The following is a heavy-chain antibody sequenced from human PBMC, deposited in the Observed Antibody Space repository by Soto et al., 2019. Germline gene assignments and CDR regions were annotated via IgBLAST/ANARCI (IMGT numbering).Heavy chain of an antibody. D-gene: IGHD3-22*01. CDR3: AKGTYYYDSSGYCD. J-gene: IGHJ4*02. CDR2: ISGSGGST. CDR1: GFTFSSHA. Sequence: GGSLRLSCAASGFTFSSHAMSWVRQAPGKGLEWVSAISGSGGSTYYADSVKGRFTISRDNSKNTLYLQMNSLRAEDTAVYYCAKGTYYYDSSGYCDWGQGTLVTVSS. V-gene: IGHV3-23*01.